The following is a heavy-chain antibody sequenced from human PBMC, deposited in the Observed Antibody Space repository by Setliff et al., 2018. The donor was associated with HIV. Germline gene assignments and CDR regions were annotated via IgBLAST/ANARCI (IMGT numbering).Heavy chain of an antibody. CDR3: ARESYFYYFDY. CDR2: IYTSGST. J-gene: IGHJ4*02. D-gene: IGHD3-10*01. CDR1: GGSISSSSYY. Sequence: SETLSLTCTVPGGSISSSSYYWGWIRQPPGKGLEWIGSIYTSGSTNYNPSLKSRVTISVDTSKNQLSLKLSSVTAADAAVYYCARESYFYYFDYWGQGTLVTVSS. V-gene: IGHV4-39*07.